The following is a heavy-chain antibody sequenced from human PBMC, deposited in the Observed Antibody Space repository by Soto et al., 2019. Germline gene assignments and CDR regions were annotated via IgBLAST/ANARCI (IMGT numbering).Heavy chain of an antibody. D-gene: IGHD1-26*01. J-gene: IGHJ4*02. V-gene: IGHV3-74*01. CDR2: INTDGSST. CDR1: GLTFSSYW. CDR3: ARASGSNIHFDY. Sequence: EVQLVESGGGLVQPGGSLRLSCAASGLTFSSYWMHWVRQAPGKGLVWVSRINTDGSSTTYADSVKGRFTISRDNTKNTLYLQMNSLRVEDTAVYYCARASGSNIHFDYWGQGTVVTVSS.